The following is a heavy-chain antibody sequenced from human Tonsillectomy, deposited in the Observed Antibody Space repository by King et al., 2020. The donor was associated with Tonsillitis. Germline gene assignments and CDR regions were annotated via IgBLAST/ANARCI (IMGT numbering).Heavy chain of an antibody. CDR2: IYYSGST. CDR1: GGSISGYY. D-gene: IGHD1-20*01. Sequence: VQLQESGPGLVKPSETLSLTCTVSGGSISGYYWSRIRQPPGKGLEWIGYIYYSGSTNYNPSLQSRVIISVDTSKNLYSLHLRSVTAADTAVYYCATYNWNYSYMDVWGKGTTVTVSS. CDR3: ATYNWNYSYMDV. J-gene: IGHJ6*03. V-gene: IGHV4-59*08.